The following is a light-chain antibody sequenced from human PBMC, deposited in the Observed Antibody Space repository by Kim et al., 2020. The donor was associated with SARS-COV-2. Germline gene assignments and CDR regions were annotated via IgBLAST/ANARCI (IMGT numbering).Light chain of an antibody. V-gene: IGLV3-1*01. CDR3: QAWDFNRV. Sequence: VSVSPGQTATFTGSGDNLGDKYICWYQQKSGQSPVLVIYQNYKRPSGIPERFSGSNSGNTATLTISGTQAMDEADYYCQAWDFNRVFGRGTRLTVL. CDR2: QNY. CDR1: NLGDKY. J-gene: IGLJ3*02.